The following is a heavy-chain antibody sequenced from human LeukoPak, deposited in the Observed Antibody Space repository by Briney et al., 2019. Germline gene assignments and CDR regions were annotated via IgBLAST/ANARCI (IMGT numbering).Heavy chain of an antibody. J-gene: IGHJ6*03. D-gene: IGHD6-19*01. CDR1: GFTFSSYW. CDR3: ARDIDQGTDVAGYMDV. Sequence: GGSLRLSCAASGFTFSSYWMHWVRQAPGKGLMYVSRINYDGVTTRYADSVTGRSTISRDNAKNTLYLQMNSLRAEDTAVYYCARDIDQGTDVAGYMDVWGKGTTVTVSS. V-gene: IGHV3-74*01. CDR2: INYDGVTT.